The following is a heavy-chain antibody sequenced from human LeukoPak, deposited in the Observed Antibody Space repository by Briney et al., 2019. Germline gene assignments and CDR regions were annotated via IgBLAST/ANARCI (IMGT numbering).Heavy chain of an antibody. CDR2: ISYDGNDK. V-gene: IGHV3-30*18. CDR3: AKSTAPAGYYLDY. D-gene: IGHD2-2*01. Sequence: GGSLGLSCAASGFTFSTYGMHWVRQAPGKGLEWVAIISYDGNDKDYADSVRGRFTISRDNSKNTLNLQMNSLRGEDTAVYYCAKSTAPAGYYLDYWGQGILVPVSS. CDR1: GFTFSTYG. J-gene: IGHJ4*02.